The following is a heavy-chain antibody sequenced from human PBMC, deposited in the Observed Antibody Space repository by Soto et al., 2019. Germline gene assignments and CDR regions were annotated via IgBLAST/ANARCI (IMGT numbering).Heavy chain of an antibody. CDR1: GAYIRSSGCY. J-gene: IGHJ3*02. CDR2: NSGST. CDR3: ARHVNPWAQGAFDI. V-gene: IGHV4-39*01. D-gene: IGHD7-27*01. Sequence: PSETMSLTCTVSGAYIRSSGCYWGWIRQPPGKGLEWIGSNSGSTYYNPSLKSRVTISVDTSKNQFSLKLSSVTAADTAVYYCARHVNPWAQGAFDIWGQGTMVTVSS.